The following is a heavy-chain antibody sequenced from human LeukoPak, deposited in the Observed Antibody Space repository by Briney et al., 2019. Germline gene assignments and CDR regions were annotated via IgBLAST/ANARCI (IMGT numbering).Heavy chain of an antibody. V-gene: IGHV1-2*06. Sequence: WASVKVSCKASGYTFTGYRIHWVRQAPGQGLEWMGRINPYSGDTNFAQKFQGRVTMTRDTSITTAYMDLSSLTPDDTAVYFCARDQGSPTRSWYTGYWGQGTQVTVSS. J-gene: IGHJ4*02. CDR1: GYTFTGYR. CDR2: INPYSGDT. CDR3: ARDQGSPTRSWYTGY. D-gene: IGHD6-13*01.